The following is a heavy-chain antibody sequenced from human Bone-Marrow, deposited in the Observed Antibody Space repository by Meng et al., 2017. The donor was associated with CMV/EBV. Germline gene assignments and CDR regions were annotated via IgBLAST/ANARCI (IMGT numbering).Heavy chain of an antibody. V-gene: IGHV3-7*01. CDR3: ACSCSSTSCYTLFDY. CDR2: IKQDGSEK. CDR1: GFTFRSYW. Sequence: GESLKISCGASGFTFRSYWMSWVRQAPGKGLEWVANIKQDGSEKYYVDSVKGRFTISRDNAKNSLYLQMNSLRAEDTAVYYCACSCSSTSCYTLFDYWGQGTLVTVSS. D-gene: IGHD2-2*02. J-gene: IGHJ4*02.